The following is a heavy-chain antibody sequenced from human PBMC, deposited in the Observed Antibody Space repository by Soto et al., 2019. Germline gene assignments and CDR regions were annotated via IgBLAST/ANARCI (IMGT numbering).Heavy chain of an antibody. CDR2: IFSNDKK. CDR3: ARIGGQWGRGDGMDV. V-gene: IGHV2-26*01. CDR1: GFSLSNARMG. J-gene: IGHJ6*04. Sequence: QVTLKESGPVLVKPTETLTLTCTVSGFSLSNARMGVSWIRQPPGKALEWLAHIFSNDKKSYSTSLKSRLTTSKNTSKCQVVRTMTTMDPVDTATYYCARIGGQWGRGDGMDVWVEGTTVTVSS. D-gene: IGHD6-19*01.